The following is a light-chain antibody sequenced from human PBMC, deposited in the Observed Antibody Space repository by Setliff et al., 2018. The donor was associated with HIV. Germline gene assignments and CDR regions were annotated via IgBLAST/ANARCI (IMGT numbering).Light chain of an antibody. CDR2: EVS. CDR1: SSDVGGYNY. J-gene: IGLJ1*01. V-gene: IGLV2-8*01. Sequence: QSVLTQPPSASGSPGQSVTISCTGTSSDVGGYNYVSWYQQHPGKAPKVMIYEVSKRPSGVPDRFSGSKSGNTASLTISGLQAEDEADYYCCSYAGSSTYVFGTGTKVTVL. CDR3: CSYAGSSTYV.